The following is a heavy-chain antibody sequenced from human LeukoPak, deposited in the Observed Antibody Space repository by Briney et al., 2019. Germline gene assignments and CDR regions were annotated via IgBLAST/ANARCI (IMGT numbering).Heavy chain of an antibody. J-gene: IGHJ4*02. CDR3: TRTVGSYFDY. CDR2: IIPSGGST. D-gene: IGHD1-26*01. CDR1: GYTFTSHY. Sequence: GASVTVSCKAAGYTFTSHYIHWVRQAPGQGLEWMGVIIPSGGSTDYAQKFQGRVTMTRDSSTTIVYMELSSLSSEDTAVYYCTRTVGSYFDYWGQGALVTVSS. V-gene: IGHV1-46*01.